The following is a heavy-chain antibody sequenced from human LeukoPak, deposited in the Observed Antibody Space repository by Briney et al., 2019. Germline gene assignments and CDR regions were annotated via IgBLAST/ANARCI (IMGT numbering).Heavy chain of an antibody. CDR1: GFTFSTYW. CDR3: ARVRCSSNSCFPDY. V-gene: IGHV3-7*01. D-gene: IGHD2-2*01. CDR2: IKQDGSDK. Sequence: AGGSLRLSCAASGFTFSTYWMSWVRQAPGKGLEWVANIKQDGSDKYYVDSVKGRFTISRDNAKNSLFLQMNSLGAEDTAVYYCARVRCSSNSCFPDYWGQETLVTVSS. J-gene: IGHJ4*02.